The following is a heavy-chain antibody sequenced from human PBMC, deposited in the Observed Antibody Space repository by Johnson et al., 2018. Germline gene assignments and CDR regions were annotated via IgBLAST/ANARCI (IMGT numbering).Heavy chain of an antibody. J-gene: IGHJ6*02. V-gene: IGHV3-33*01. D-gene: IGHD5-12*01. Sequence: VQLVESGGGVVQPGRSLRLSCVASRLTFSNYGLHWVRQAPGKGLEWVAFIWYDGSNKYYAESVKGRFTISRDNSKNMLYLQMKSLRAEDPPVYYLATIYSGYEHYYYGMEVWGQGTTVTVSS. CDR2: IWYDGSNK. CDR3: ATIYSGYEHYYYGMEV. CDR1: RLTFSNYG.